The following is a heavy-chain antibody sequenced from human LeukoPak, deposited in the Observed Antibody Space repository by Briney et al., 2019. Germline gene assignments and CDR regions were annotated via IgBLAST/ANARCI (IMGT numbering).Heavy chain of an antibody. Sequence: GRSLRLSCAASGFTFSSYGMHWVRQAPGKGLEWVAVISYDGSNKYYADSVKGRFTISRDNSKNTLYLQMNSLRAEDTAVYYCAKDRDFDWPGAFDYWGQGTLVTVSS. J-gene: IGHJ4*02. CDR3: AKDRDFDWPGAFDY. V-gene: IGHV3-30*18. CDR1: GFTFSSYG. D-gene: IGHD3-9*01. CDR2: ISYDGSNK.